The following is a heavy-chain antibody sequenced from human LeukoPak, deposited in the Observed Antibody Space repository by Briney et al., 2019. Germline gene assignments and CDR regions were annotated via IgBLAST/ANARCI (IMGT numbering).Heavy chain of an antibody. V-gene: IGHV1-8*03. D-gene: IGHD3-3*01. J-gene: IGHJ4*02. CDR1: GYTFTSHD. Sequence: ASAKVSCKASGYTFTSHDINWVRQATGQGLEWMGWLNPNSGNTGYAQKFQDRVTITRNTSISTAYMELSSLRSEDTAVYYCARHYDFWSGSRGPFFDYWGQGTLVTVSS. CDR2: LNPNSGNT. CDR3: ARHYDFWSGSRGPFFDY.